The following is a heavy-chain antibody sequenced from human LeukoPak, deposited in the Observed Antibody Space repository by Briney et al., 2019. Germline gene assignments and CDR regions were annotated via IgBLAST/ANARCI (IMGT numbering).Heavy chain of an antibody. J-gene: IGHJ6*03. CDR2: MYTTGNT. CDR3: AKYDTLFGAAHFYMDV. CDR1: GGSITTYY. D-gene: IGHD3-3*01. V-gene: IGHV4-4*08. Sequence: PSETLSLTCTVSGGSITTYYWSWIRQPPGKGLEWIGYMYTTGNTNYTPSLASRVTLSLDASKNQFSLTLSSVTAADTAVYYCAKYDTLFGAAHFYMDVWGKGTTVTVSS.